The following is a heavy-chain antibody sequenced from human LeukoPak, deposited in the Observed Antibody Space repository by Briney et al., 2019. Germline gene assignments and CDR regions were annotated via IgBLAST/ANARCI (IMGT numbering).Heavy chain of an antibody. D-gene: IGHD5-12*01. J-gene: IGHJ3*01. CDR1: GGSITTSDYY. CDR3: AKNLRGSPGASDL. Sequence: SDTLSLTCSVSGGSITTSDYYWGWIRQPPGKGLEWIGSIYYSGTTYYNPSLKSRVTMSLDTSKNQFSLKVTSVTAADTAVYYCAKNLRGSPGASDLWGQGTMVTFSS. CDR2: IYYSGTT. V-gene: IGHV4-39*01.